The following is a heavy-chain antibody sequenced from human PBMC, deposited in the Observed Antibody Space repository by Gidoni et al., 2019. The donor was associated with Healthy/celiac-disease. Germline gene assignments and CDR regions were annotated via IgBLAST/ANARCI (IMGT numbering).Heavy chain of an antibody. CDR1: GFTFSSYA. CDR3: ARDSGYCSGGSCYPSYGMDV. D-gene: IGHD2-15*01. V-gene: IGHV3-30*04. J-gene: IGHJ6*02. Sequence: QVQLVESGGGVVQPGRSLRLSCAASGFTFSSYAMPWVRQAPGKGLEWVAVISYDGRNKYYADSVKGRLTISRDNSKNTLYLQMNSLRAEDTAVYYCARDSGYCSGGSCYPSYGMDVWGQGTTVTVSS. CDR2: ISYDGRNK.